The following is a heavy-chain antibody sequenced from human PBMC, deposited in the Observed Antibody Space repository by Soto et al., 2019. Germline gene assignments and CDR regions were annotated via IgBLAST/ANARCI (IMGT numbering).Heavy chain of an antibody. Sequence: QVQLVQSGAEVKNPGASVKVSCKTSGYTFTKYGVGWVRQAPGQGLEWMVWISGSSGNANYAEKVQGRITLTTDTDQSTASIEVRSIRSGDTAVYYCSREIAGLGGEYDYWGQGTVVTVSS. CDR2: ISGSSGNA. V-gene: IGHV1-18*01. CDR1: GYTFTKYG. J-gene: IGHJ4*02. D-gene: IGHD3-16*01. CDR3: SREIAGLGGEYDY.